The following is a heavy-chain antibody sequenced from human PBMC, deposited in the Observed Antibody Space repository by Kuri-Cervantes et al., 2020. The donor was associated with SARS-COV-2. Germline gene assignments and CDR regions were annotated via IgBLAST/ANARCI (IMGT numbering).Heavy chain of an antibody. Sequence: ASVKVSCKASGYTFTGYYMRWVRQAPGQGLEWMGWINPNSGGTNYAQKFQGRVTMTRDTSISTAYMELSRLRSDDTAVYYCARDPLVGATPEFDYWGQGTLVTVSS. J-gene: IGHJ4*02. CDR3: ARDPLVGATPEFDY. V-gene: IGHV1-2*02. D-gene: IGHD1-26*01. CDR1: GYTFTGYY. CDR2: INPNSGGT.